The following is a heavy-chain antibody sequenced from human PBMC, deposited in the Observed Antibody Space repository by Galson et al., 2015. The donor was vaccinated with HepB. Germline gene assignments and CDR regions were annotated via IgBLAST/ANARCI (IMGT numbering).Heavy chain of an antibody. D-gene: IGHD6-19*01. CDR2: IRSQRVGT. CDR3: ARDRSGGGWYRGAFDI. V-gene: IGHV3-64*01. CDR1: GFTFSSYA. Sequence: SLRLPCAASGFTFSSYAIDWVRQAPGKGLEYVSGIRSQRVGTYYANSAKGRFTISRDNSKNSVYLQMGSRRAEDMAVYYCARDRSGGGWYRGAFDIWGQGTVVTVSS. J-gene: IGHJ3*02.